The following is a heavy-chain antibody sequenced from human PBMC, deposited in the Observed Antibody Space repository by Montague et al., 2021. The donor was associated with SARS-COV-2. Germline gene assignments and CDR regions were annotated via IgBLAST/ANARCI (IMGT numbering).Heavy chain of an antibody. Sequence: SETLSLTCTVSGGSISRYYWTWIRQPPGKGLEWIGYIYNSGSTNYNPSLKSRVTISVDTSKNQFSLKLSSVAAADTAVYYCARVGRGSSWYEVAFDIWGQGTMVTVSS. J-gene: IGHJ3*02. V-gene: IGHV4-59*01. CDR3: ARVGRGSSWYEVAFDI. CDR2: IYNSGST. CDR1: GGSISRYY. D-gene: IGHD6-13*01.